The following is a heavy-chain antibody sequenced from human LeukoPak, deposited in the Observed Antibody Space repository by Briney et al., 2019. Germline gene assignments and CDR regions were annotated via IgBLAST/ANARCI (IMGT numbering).Heavy chain of an antibody. CDR1: GFTFSTHG. D-gene: IGHD3-10*01. Sequence: QAGGSLRLSCAASGFTFSTHGMRRVRQAPGKGLEWLAVISYDGRNTYYADSVKGRLTISRDNSKNTLYLQMNSLRAEDTAVYYCAKDPYQTYREYGSARPDYWGQGTLVTVSS. CDR2: ISYDGRNT. V-gene: IGHV3-30*18. CDR3: AKDPYQTYREYGSARPDY. J-gene: IGHJ4*02.